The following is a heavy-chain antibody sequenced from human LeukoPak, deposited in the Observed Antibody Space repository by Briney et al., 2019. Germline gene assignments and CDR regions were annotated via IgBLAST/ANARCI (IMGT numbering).Heavy chain of an antibody. D-gene: IGHD2/OR15-2a*01. CDR3: ATSMGGGRFYYFDY. CDR1: GGSISSYY. Sequence: SETLSLTCTVSGGSISSYYWSWIRQPPGKGLEWIGYIYCSGSTNYNPSLKSRVTISVDTSKNQFSLKLSSVTAADTAVYYCATSMGGGRFYYFDYWGQGTLVTVSS. V-gene: IGHV4-59*01. CDR2: IYCSGST. J-gene: IGHJ4*02.